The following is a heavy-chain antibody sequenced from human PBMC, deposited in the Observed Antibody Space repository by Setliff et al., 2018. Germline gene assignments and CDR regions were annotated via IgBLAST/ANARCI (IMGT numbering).Heavy chain of an antibody. CDR1: SSGDAS. D-gene: IGHD3-10*01. Sequence: SSGDASWSWVRQPPGKGLEWVSGISWNSGSIGYADSVKGRFTISRDNAKNSLYLQMNSLRAEDTALYYCAKDNYYGSGSYNGDAFDIWGQGTMVTVSS. J-gene: IGHJ3*02. CDR2: ISWNSGSI. V-gene: IGHV3-9*01. CDR3: AKDNYYGSGSYNGDAFDI.